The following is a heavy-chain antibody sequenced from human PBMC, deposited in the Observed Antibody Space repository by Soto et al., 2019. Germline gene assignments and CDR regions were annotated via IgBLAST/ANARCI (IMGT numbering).Heavy chain of an antibody. V-gene: IGHV1-69*02. Sequence: QVQLVQSGAEVKKPGSSVKVSCKASGGTFSSYTISWVRQAPGQXXEWMGRIIPILGIANYAQKFQGRVTITADKSTSTAYMEXXXXXXXXXXXXXXXXXXXXXXXXXFSHNWFDPWGQGTLVTVSS. J-gene: IGHJ5*02. CDR3: XXXXXXXXXXXFSHNWFDP. CDR2: IIPILGIA. CDR1: GGTFSSYT.